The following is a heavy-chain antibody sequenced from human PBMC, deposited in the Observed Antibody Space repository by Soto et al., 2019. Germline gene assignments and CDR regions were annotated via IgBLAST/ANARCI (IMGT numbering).Heavy chain of an antibody. Sequence: PSETLSLTCAVSGGSIISGGYSLICIRQPPWNGLGLIGYIYHSGSTYYNPSLKSRVTISVDRSKNQFSLKLSSVTAADTAVYYCARGRHSSSWAEYYYYYYGMDVWGQGTTVTVSS. J-gene: IGHJ6*02. D-gene: IGHD6-13*01. V-gene: IGHV4-30-2*01. CDR2: IYHSGST. CDR1: GGSIISGGYS. CDR3: ARGRHSSSWAEYYYYYYGMDV.